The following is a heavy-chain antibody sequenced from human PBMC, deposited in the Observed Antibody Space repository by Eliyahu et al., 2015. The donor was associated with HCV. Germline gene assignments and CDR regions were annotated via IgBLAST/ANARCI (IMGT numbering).Heavy chain of an antibody. Sequence: EEQLLESGGGLVQPGGSLRLSCATSGFIFSNYALXWVRQAPGKGLEXXSTISGSGDSAXFADSVRGRFTISRDXSKNTXYLEVSSLRAEDTAVYFCAKGNYGDSRKGLDCWGQGTLVTVSS. D-gene: IGHD4-17*01. CDR3: AKGNYGDSRKGLDC. V-gene: IGHV3-23*01. CDR2: ISGSGDSA. J-gene: IGHJ4*02. CDR1: GFIFSNYA.